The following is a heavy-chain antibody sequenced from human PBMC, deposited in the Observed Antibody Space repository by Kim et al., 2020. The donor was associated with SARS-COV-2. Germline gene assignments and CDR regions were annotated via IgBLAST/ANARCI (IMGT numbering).Heavy chain of an antibody. Sequence: SETLSLTCAVYGGSFSGYYWSWIRQPPGKGLEWIGEINHSGSTNYNPSLKSRVTISVDTSKNQFSLKLSSVTAADTAVYYCARGLGQAYCGGDCSYYFDYWGQGTLVTVSS. CDR3: ARGLGQAYCGGDCSYYFDY. CDR1: GGSFSGYY. D-gene: IGHD2-21*02. CDR2: INHSGST. V-gene: IGHV4-34*01. J-gene: IGHJ4*02.